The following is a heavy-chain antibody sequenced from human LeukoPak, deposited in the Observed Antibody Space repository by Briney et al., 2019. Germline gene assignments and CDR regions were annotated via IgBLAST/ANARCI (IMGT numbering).Heavy chain of an antibody. CDR1: GLTVSANY. Sequence: GGSLKLSCAASGLTVSANYMSWVRQAPGKGPEWVSVIHAGGNTYYADSLKDRFTISRDISKNTVYLQMNSLRAEDTAIYYCARDPGYGDPEAYWGQGTLVTVSS. D-gene: IGHD4/OR15-4a*01. V-gene: IGHV3-66*01. CDR2: IHAGGNT. J-gene: IGHJ4*02. CDR3: ARDPGYGDPEAY.